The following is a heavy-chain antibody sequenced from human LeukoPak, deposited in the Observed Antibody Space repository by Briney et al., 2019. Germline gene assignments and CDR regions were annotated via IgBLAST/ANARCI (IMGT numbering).Heavy chain of an antibody. CDR2: IYYSGST. V-gene: IGHV4-59*08. J-gene: IGHJ4*02. Sequence: MSSETLSLTCTASGGSISSYYWSWIRQPPGKGLEWIGYIYYSGSTNYNPSLKSRVTISVDTSKNQFSLKLSSVTAADTAVYYCATSRGYSYGYSDYWGRGTLVTVSS. D-gene: IGHD5-18*01. CDR1: GGSISSYY. CDR3: ATSRGYSYGYSDY.